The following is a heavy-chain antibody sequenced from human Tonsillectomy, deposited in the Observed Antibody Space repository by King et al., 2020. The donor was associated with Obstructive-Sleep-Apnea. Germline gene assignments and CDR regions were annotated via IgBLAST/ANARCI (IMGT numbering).Heavy chain of an antibody. Sequence: VQLVESGGGLVQPGGSLRLSCAASGFTFSSYWMSWVRQAPGKGLEWVANIKQDGSERYYVGSLKGRFTISRDNAKNSLFLQLNSLRAEDTAEYYCARDAYSNPWVDYYGVDVWGQGTTVTVSS. J-gene: IGHJ6*02. V-gene: IGHV3-7*01. CDR2: IKQDGSER. CDR1: GFTFSSYW. CDR3: ARDAYSNPWVDYYGVDV. D-gene: IGHD6-13*01.